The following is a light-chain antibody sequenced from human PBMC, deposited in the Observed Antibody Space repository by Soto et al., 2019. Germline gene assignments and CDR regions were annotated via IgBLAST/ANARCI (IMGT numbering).Light chain of an antibody. CDR2: GVS. CDR1: QSVSGSD. J-gene: IGKJ1*01. CDR3: HQYGLSPPT. Sequence: EVVLTQSPGTLSLPPGERATLSCRASQSVSGSDLAWYQQKPGQAPRLLISGVSNRATGTPDRFSGSGSGTDFTLTISSLEPEDFAVFYCHQYGLSPPTFGPGTKVEI. V-gene: IGKV3-20*01.